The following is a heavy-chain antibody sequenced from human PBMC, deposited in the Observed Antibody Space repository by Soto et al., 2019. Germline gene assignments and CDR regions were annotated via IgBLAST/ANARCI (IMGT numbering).Heavy chain of an antibody. CDR3: ARAPTYYDFWSVYAIRYFDL. CDR2: IYHSGST. Sequence: QVQLQESGPGLVKPSGTLSLTCAVSSGSISSSNWWSWVRQPPGKGLEWIGAIYHSGSTNYNPSLKSRVTISVDKSTNQCSLKLSSVTAADTAVYYCARAPTYYDFWSVYAIRYFDLWGRGSLVTVSS. D-gene: IGHD3-3*01. CDR1: SGSISSSNW. J-gene: IGHJ2*01. V-gene: IGHV4-4*02.